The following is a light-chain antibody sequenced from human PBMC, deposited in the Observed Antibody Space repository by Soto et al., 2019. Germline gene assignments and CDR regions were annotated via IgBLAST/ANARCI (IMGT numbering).Light chain of an antibody. J-gene: IGKJ2*01. V-gene: IGKV1-39*01. Sequence: DIQMTQSPSSLSASVGDRVTITCRTSQSISSYLNWYQQKPGKAPKLLIYAASSLQSGVPSRFSGSGSGTDFTLTISSLQPEAFAIYYCQQSYGVGQGTKVDIK. CDR1: QSISSY. CDR3: QQSYG. CDR2: AAS.